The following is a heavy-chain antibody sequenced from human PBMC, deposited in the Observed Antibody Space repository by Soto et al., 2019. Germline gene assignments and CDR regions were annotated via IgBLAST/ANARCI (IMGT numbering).Heavy chain of an antibody. V-gene: IGHV3-23*01. CDR3: ARRGSGSYYDY. Sequence: EVQLLESGGGLVQPGGSLTLSCAASGFTFSSYAMRWVRQAPGKGLEWVSAISGSGGSTYYADSVKGRFTISRDNSKNTLYLQMNSLRAEDTAVYYCARRGSGSYYDYWGQGTLVTVSS. CDR2: ISGSGGST. J-gene: IGHJ4*02. CDR1: GFTFSSYA. D-gene: IGHD1-26*01.